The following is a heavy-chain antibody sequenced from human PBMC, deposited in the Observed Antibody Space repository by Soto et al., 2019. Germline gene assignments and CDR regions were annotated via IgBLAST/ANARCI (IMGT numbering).Heavy chain of an antibody. D-gene: IGHD4-17*01. CDR3: TRYSDWNYFDY. CDR1: GGSISSGGYY. V-gene: IGHV4-31*03. J-gene: IGHJ4*02. Sequence: PSETLSLTCTVSGGSISSGGYYWSWMRQHPGKGLEWIGYIYYSGSTYYNPSLKSRVTISVDTSKNQFSLKLSSVTAADTAVYYCTRYSDWNYFDYWGQGTLVTVSS. CDR2: IYYSGST.